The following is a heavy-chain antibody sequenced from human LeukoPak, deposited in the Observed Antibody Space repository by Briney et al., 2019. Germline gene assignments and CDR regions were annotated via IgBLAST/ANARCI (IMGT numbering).Heavy chain of an antibody. V-gene: IGHV3-30*03. D-gene: IGHD6-19*01. CDR2: ISNEGRVQ. CDR3: ARQYTSGWSDY. Sequence: PGRSLRLSCAASGFTFSDYGMHWVRQAPGKGLEWVTVISNEGRVQYYADSVKGRFTISRDNSENTLSLQMNSLRADDTAVYYCARQYTSGWSDYWGQGSLVTVSS. J-gene: IGHJ4*02. CDR1: GFTFSDYG.